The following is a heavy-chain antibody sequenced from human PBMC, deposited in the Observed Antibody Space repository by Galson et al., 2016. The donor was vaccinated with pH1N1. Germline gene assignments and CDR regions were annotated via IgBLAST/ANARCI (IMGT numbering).Heavy chain of an antibody. CDR2: IDPRGGS. CDR3: AIDLARQHDP. V-gene: IGHV1-46*01. J-gene: IGHJ5*02. Sequence: LVKVSCQASGYIFTRYYIHWVRQAPGQGLEWLGVIDPRGGSTYAQKFHGRVTMTSNTSTNTVSLELSSLKSDDSAVYFCAIDLARQHDPWGQGTRVTVSS. CDR1: GYIFTRYY.